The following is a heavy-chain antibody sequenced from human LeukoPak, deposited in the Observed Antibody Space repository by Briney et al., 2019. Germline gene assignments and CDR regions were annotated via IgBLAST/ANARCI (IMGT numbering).Heavy chain of an antibody. Sequence: SETLSLTCTVSGGSISSYYWSWIRQPAGKGLEWIGRIYTSGSTNYNPSLNSRVTISLDTSKNQFSLNLSSVTAADTAVYYCARPRTEYSSSSRFDYWGQGTLVTVSS. CDR3: ARPRTEYSSSSRFDY. CDR1: GGSISSYY. J-gene: IGHJ4*02. V-gene: IGHV4-4*07. CDR2: IYTSGST. D-gene: IGHD6-6*01.